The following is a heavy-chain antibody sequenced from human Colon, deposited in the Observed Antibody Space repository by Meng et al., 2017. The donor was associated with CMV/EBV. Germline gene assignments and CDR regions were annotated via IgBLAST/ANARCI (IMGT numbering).Heavy chain of an antibody. D-gene: IGHD6-6*01. Sequence: GGSLRLPCAASGFTFSSYRMNWVRQAPGKGLEWISSISSGATTIYYADSVKGRFTISRDNAKNALYLQMNSLRAGDTAVYYCARGSSSRFDYWGQGALVTVSS. CDR2: ISSGATTI. V-gene: IGHV3-48*04. CDR1: GFTFSSYR. J-gene: IGHJ4*02. CDR3: ARGSSSRFDY.